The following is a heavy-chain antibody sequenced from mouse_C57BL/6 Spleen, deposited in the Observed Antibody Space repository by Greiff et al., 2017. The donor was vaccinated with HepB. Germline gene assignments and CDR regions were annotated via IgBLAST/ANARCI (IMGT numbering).Heavy chain of an antibody. Sequence: EVQLQQSGAELVRPGASVKLSCTASGFNIKDYYMHWVKQRPEQGLEWIGRIDPEDGDTEYAPKFQGKATMTADTSSNTAYLQLSSLTSEDTAVYYCTTPFTTIVANYFDYWGQGTTLTVSS. CDR3: TTPFTTIVANYFDY. CDR2: IDPEDGDT. J-gene: IGHJ2*01. V-gene: IGHV14-1*01. D-gene: IGHD1-1*01. CDR1: GFNIKDYY.